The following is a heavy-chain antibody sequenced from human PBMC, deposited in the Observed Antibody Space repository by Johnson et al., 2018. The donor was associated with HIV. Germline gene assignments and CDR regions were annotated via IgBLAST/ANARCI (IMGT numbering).Heavy chain of an antibody. CDR3: ARDQRGGYSYGDAFDV. CDR1: GFTFSSYG. J-gene: IGHJ3*01. D-gene: IGHD5-18*01. V-gene: IGHV3-30*03. CDR2: ISYDGSTK. Sequence: VQLVESGGGVVQPGRSLRLSCAASGFTFSSYGMHWVRQAPGKGLEWVAVISYDGSTKYYADSVKGRFTISRDNSKNSLYLQMNTLRAEDTAVYYCARDQRGGYSYGDAFDVWGQGTVVSVST.